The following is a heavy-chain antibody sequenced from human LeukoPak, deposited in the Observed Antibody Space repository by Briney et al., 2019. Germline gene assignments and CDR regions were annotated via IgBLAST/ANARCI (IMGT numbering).Heavy chain of an antibody. J-gene: IGHJ5*02. CDR1: GFTFSSYS. D-gene: IGHD3-10*01. V-gene: IGHV3-21*01. CDR2: ISSSSSYI. Sequence: GGSLRLSCAASGFTFSSYSMNWVRQAPGKGLEWVSSISSSSSYIYYADSVKGRFTLPRDNAKNSLYLQMNSLRAGDTAVYYCARDDKGDGSGSSWYNWFDPWGQGTLVTVSS. CDR3: ARDDKGDGSGSSWYNWFDP.